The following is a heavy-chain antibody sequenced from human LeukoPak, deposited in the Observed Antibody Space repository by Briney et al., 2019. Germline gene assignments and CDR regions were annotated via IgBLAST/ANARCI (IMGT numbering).Heavy chain of an antibody. V-gene: IGHV4-39*07. CDR2: IYYSGST. CDR3: ARGLGLRGYSYGSPYFDY. Sequence: SETLSLTCTVSGGSISSSSYYWGWIRQPPGKGLEWIGSIYYSGSTYYNPSLKSRVTISVDTSKNQFSLKLSSVTAADTAVYYCARGLGLRGYSYGSPYFDYWGQGTLVTVSS. D-gene: IGHD5-18*01. J-gene: IGHJ4*02. CDR1: GGSISSSSYY.